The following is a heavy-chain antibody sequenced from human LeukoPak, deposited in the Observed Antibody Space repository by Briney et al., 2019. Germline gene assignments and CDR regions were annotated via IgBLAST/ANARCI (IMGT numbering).Heavy chain of an antibody. V-gene: IGHV3-21*04. J-gene: IGHJ4*02. CDR1: GFIFSSYS. Sequence: GGSLRLSCAASGFIFSSYSMNWVRQAPGKGLEWVSSIFPSGGEIHYADSVRGRFTISRDNSKSTLSLQMNSLRAEDTAIYYCATYRQVLLPFESWGQGTLVTVSS. CDR2: IFPSGGEI. D-gene: IGHD2-8*02. CDR3: ATYRQVLLPFES.